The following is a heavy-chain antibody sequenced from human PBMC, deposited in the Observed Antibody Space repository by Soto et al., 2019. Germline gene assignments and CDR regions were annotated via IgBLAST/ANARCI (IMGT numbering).Heavy chain of an antibody. CDR3: AKSDGAEENDAFDI. CDR1: GYSFTGHY. Sequence: QVQLVQSGPEVRKPGASVKISCEASGYSFTGHYLHWVRQAPGHGLEWMGWINPNSGGTNYAQKFQDWISITRDKAVSTVYKDLSSLRAEDTAMYYCAKSDGAEENDAFDIWGQGTMISVS. J-gene: IGHJ3*02. V-gene: IGHV1-2*04. D-gene: IGHD3-16*01. CDR2: INPNSGGT.